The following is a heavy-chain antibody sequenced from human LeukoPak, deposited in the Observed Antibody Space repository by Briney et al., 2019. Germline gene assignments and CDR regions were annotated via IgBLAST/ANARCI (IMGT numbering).Heavy chain of an antibody. D-gene: IGHD3-22*01. CDR1: GFSVSSNY. V-gene: IGHV3-21*01. CDR3: ARVSTMIKDV. CDR2: ISSSSSYI. J-gene: IGHJ6*02. Sequence: GGSLRLSCVASGFSVSSNYMNWVRQAPGKGLEWVSSISSSSSYIYYADSVKGRFTISRDNAKNSLYLQMNSLRAEDTAVYYCARVSTMIKDVWGQGTTVTVSS.